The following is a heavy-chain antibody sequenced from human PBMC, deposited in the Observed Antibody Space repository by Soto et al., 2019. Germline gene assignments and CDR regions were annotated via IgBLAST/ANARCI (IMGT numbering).Heavy chain of an antibody. Sequence: SVKVSCKASGGTFSSYTISWVRQAPGQGLEWMGRIIPILGIANYAQKFQGRVTITADKSTSTAYMELSSLRPEDTAVYYCARQRANDYGDPNDALDIWGQGTMVTVSS. J-gene: IGHJ3*02. CDR3: ARQRANDYGDPNDALDI. CDR2: IIPILGIA. D-gene: IGHD4-17*01. CDR1: GGTFSSYT. V-gene: IGHV1-69*02.